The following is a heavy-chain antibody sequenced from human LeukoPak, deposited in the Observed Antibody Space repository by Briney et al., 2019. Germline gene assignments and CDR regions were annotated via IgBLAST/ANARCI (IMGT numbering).Heavy chain of an antibody. CDR3: ARHVKAVVAATPTVWFDP. CDR1: GGSISSGGYY. Sequence: PSQTLSLTCTVSGGSISSGGYYWSWIRQHPGKGLEWIGYIYYSGSTYYNPSLKSRVTISVDTSKNQFSLKLSSVTAADTAVYYCARHVKAVVAATPTVWFDPWGQGTLVTVSS. V-gene: IGHV4-31*03. D-gene: IGHD2-15*01. CDR2: IYYSGST. J-gene: IGHJ5*02.